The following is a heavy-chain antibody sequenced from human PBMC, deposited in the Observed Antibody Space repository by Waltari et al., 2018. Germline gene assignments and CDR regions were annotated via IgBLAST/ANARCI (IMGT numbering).Heavy chain of an antibody. CDR2: INKDTSVQ. Sequence: DVQLVESGGGLVQPGGSLRRTGAASGFGVSAYGTAWVPQAPGRGLEWVAIINKDTSVQYSVDSVKGRFTISRDNDKSSLSLQMNSLRVEDSAIYYCARLQRASRYSPSDYWGQGALVIVSS. V-gene: IGHV3-7*01. CDR1: GFGVSAYG. D-gene: IGHD3-16*02. J-gene: IGHJ4*02. CDR3: ARLQRASRYSPSDY.